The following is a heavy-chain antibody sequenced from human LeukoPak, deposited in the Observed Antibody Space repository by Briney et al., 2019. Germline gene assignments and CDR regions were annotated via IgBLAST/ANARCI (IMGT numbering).Heavy chain of an antibody. CDR3: ARGMAGTSYFFDS. D-gene: IGHD6-19*01. CDR1: GGSISSYY. CDR2: IYYSGST. V-gene: IGHV4-59*08. Sequence: SETLSLTCTVSGGSISSYYWSWIRQPPGKGLEWIGYIYYSGSTNYNPSLKSRVTISVDTSKNQFSLKLSSVTAADTAVYYCARGMAGTSYFFDSWGQRTLVTVSS. J-gene: IGHJ4*02.